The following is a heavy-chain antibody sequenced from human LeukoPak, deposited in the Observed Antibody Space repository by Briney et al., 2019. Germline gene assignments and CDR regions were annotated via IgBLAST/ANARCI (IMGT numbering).Heavy chain of an antibody. CDR1: GGSFSGYY. CDR2: INHSGST. V-gene: IGHV4-34*01. J-gene: IGHJ4*02. D-gene: IGHD3-10*01. Sequence: PSETLSLTCAVYGGSFSGYYWSWIRQPPGKGLEWIGEINHSGSTNYNPSLKSRVTISVDTSKNQFSLKLSSVTAADTAVYYCARMFRYYYGSGSYFDYWGQGTLVTVST. CDR3: ARMFRYYYGSGSYFDY.